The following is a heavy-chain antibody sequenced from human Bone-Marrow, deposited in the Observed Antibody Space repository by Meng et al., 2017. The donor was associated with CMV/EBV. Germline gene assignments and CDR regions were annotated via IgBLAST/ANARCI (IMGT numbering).Heavy chain of an antibody. Sequence: ASVKVSCKASGYTFTSYYMHWVRQAPGQGLEWMGIINPSGGSTSYAQKFQGRVTMTRDTSTSTVYMELSSLRSEDTAVYYCARDDRGYSSITAGYCYGMDVWGQGTTVTVSS. D-gene: IGHD6-13*01. V-gene: IGHV1-46*01. CDR3: ARDDRGYSSITAGYCYGMDV. CDR1: GYTFTSYY. J-gene: IGHJ6*02. CDR2: INPSGGST.